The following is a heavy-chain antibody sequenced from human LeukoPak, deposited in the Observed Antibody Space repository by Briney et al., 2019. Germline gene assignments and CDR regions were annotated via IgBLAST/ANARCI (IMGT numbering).Heavy chain of an antibody. CDR2: ISGSGGST. CDR1: GFTFSSYA. CDR3: AKSPGYSYGKYYFDY. Sequence: GGSLRLSCAASGFTFSSYAMSWVRQAPGKGLEWVSAISGSGGSTYYADSVKGRFTISRDNSKNTLYLQMNSLRAEDTAVYYCAKSPGYSYGKYYFDYWGQGTLVTVSS. D-gene: IGHD5-18*01. J-gene: IGHJ4*02. V-gene: IGHV3-23*01.